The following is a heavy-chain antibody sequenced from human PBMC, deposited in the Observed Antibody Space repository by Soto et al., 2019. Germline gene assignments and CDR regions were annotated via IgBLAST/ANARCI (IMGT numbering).Heavy chain of an antibody. J-gene: IGHJ4*02. D-gene: IGHD3-10*01. V-gene: IGHV1-58*01. Sequence: SVKVSCKASGFTFTSSAVQWVRQARGQRLEWIGWIVVGSGNTNYAQKFQERVTITRDMSTSTAYMELSSLRSEDTAVYYCAAGPGVRGVTMYYFDYWGQGTLVTVPQ. CDR2: IVVGSGNT. CDR3: AAGPGVRGVTMYYFDY. CDR1: GFTFTSSA.